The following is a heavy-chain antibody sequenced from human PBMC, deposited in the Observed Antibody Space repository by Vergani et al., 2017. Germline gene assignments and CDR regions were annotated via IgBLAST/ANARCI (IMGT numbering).Heavy chain of an antibody. D-gene: IGHD2-15*01. CDR3: AKEGGGYCSGGTCYPEY. CDR2: IRSDESRR. CDR1: GFTFNSYG. V-gene: IGHV3-30*02. Sequence: QVQLVESGGGVVQPGGSLRLSCAASGFTFNSYGMHSVRQAPGKGLEWVASIRSDESRRYYGDSMEGPFTISRDNSKNTLYLQMKSLRPEDTAVYYCAKEGGGYCSGGTCYPEYWGQGTLVIVSS. J-gene: IGHJ4*02.